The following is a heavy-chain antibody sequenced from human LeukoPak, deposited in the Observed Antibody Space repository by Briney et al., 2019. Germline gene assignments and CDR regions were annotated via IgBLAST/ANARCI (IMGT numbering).Heavy chain of an antibody. J-gene: IGHJ4*02. V-gene: IGHV5-51*01. CDR3: ARLSVGAAAGIFDY. D-gene: IGHD6-13*01. CDR1: GYSFTTYW. CDR2: IYPGDSDT. Sequence: GESLKISRLGSGYSFTTYWIGWVRQMPGKGLEWMGIIYPGDSDTRYSPSFQGQVTISADKSISTAYLQWSSLRASDTAMYYCARLSVGAAAGIFDYWGQGTLVTVSS.